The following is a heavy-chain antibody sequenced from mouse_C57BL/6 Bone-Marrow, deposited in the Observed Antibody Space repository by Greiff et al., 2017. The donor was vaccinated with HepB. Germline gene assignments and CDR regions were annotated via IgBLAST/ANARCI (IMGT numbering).Heavy chain of an antibody. D-gene: IGHD3-2*02. J-gene: IGHJ3*01. Sequence: EVQGVESGGGLVQPGGSLKLSCAASGFTFSDYYMYWVRQTPEKRLEWVAYISNGGGSTYYPDTVKGRFTISRDNAKNTLYLQMSRLKSEDTAMYYCARLEDSSGLTFAYWGQGTLVTVSA. CDR1: GFTFSDYY. CDR3: ARLEDSSGLTFAY. CDR2: ISNGGGST. V-gene: IGHV5-12*01.